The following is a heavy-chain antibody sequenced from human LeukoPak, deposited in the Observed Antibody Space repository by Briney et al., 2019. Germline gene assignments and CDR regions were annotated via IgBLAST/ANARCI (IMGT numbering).Heavy chain of an antibody. J-gene: IGHJ3*02. D-gene: IGHD3-22*01. CDR1: GITFSTYA. CDR2: ISGSAAST. V-gene: IGHV3-23*01. Sequence: GGSLRLSCAASGITFSTYAMNWVRQAPGKGLEWVSVISGSAASTSYADSVKGRFTISRDNSKNTLYLQMNSLRAGDTAVYYCARDGKGGYFPNAFDIWGQGTMVTVSS. CDR3: ARDGKGGYFPNAFDI.